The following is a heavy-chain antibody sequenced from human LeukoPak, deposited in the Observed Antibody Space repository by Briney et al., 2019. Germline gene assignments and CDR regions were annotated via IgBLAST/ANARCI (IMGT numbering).Heavy chain of an antibody. J-gene: IGHJ4*02. CDR3: AGGIAAAYLN. CDR1: GGSFSGYY. V-gene: IGHV4-34*01. Sequence: SETLSLTCAVYGGSFSGYYWSWIRQPPGKGLEWIGEINHSGSTNYNPSLKSRVTISVDTSKNQFSLKLSSVTAADTAVYYCAGGIAAAYLNWGQGTLVTVSS. CDR2: INHSGST. D-gene: IGHD6-13*01.